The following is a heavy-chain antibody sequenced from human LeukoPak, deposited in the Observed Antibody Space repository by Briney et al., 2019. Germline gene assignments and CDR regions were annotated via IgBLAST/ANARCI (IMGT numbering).Heavy chain of an antibody. CDR3: ARARTSVFDY. V-gene: IGHV4-59*01. J-gene: IGHJ4*02. CDR2: ISYSGST. D-gene: IGHD3-3*01. CDR1: GGSISSYY. Sequence: SETLSLTCTVSGGSISSYYWSWIRQPPGKGLEWIGYISYSGSTNCNPSLKSRLTISVDSSKNQFSLRLTSVTAADTAVYYCARARTSVFDYWGQGTLVTVSS.